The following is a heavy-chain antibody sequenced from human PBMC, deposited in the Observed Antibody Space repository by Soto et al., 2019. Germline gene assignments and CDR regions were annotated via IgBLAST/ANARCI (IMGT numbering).Heavy chain of an antibody. V-gene: IGHV4-61*08. J-gene: IGHJ4*02. CDR1: GGSIRNGDYY. CDR3: ARSVAVPGAHIDY. CDR2: VYYTGST. Sequence: SETLSLTCTVSGGSIRNGDYYWSWIRQTPGKGLEWLGYVYYTGSTNYSPSLRSRVSISVDTSKNEFSLRLSSVTAADTAVYFCARSVAVPGAHIDYWGQGTQVTVSS. D-gene: IGHD6-19*01.